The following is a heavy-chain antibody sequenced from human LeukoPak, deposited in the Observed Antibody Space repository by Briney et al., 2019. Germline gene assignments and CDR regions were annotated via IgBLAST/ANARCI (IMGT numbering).Heavy chain of an antibody. CDR1: GFTFSSYW. D-gene: IGHD3-22*01. V-gene: IGHV3-74*03. J-gene: IGHJ4*02. CDR2: INGDGIST. Sequence: GGSLRLSCAASGFTFSSYWMHWVRQAPGKGLVWVSRINGDGISTSYADSVKGRFTISRDNAKSTLYLQMTSLSAEDTAVYYCARDILWRDSSLYYFDYWGQGTLVTVSS. CDR3: ARDILWRDSSLYYFDY.